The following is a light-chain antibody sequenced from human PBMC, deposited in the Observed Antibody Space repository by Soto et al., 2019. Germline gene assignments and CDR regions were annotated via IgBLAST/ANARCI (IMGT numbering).Light chain of an antibody. CDR1: QSVSRY. Sequence: EIVLTQSPATLSLSPGERATLSCRASQSVSRYLAWYQQKPGQAPRLLIYDASNRATGIPARFSGSGSGTDFTLTISSLEPEEFAVYYCQQRSNWPSFGPGTKLDIK. J-gene: IGKJ3*01. V-gene: IGKV3-11*01. CDR3: QQRSNWPS. CDR2: DAS.